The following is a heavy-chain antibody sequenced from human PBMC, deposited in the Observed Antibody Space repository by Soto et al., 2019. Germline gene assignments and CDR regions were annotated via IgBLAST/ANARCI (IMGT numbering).Heavy chain of an antibody. CDR2: VSFDGSET. CDR3: AKEHSSGLYYFDL. J-gene: IGHJ4*02. V-gene: IGHV3-30*18. Sequence: GGSLRLSCTASGFIFSTYGVHWVRQAPGKGLEWVALVSFDGSETYYADSVKGRFTISRDNSKKTLYVEMNSLRGDDTAVYYCAKEHSSGLYYFDLWGQGALVTVSS. CDR1: GFIFSTYG. D-gene: IGHD6-19*01.